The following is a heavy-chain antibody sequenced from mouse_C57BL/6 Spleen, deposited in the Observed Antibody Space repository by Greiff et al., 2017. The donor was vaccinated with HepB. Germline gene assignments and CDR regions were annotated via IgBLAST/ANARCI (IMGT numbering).Heavy chain of an antibody. J-gene: IGHJ4*01. CDR2: INPNHGTT. D-gene: IGHD2-1*01. Sequence: EVKLQQSGPELVKPGASVKISCKASGYSFTDYNMNWVKQSNGKSLEWIGVINPNHGTTSYNQKFKGKATLTVDQSSSTTYMQLNSLTSEDSAVYYCARSGFYLEYYYAMDDWGQGTSVTVSS. CDR1: GYSFTDYN. V-gene: IGHV1-39*01. CDR3: ARSGFYLEYYYAMDD.